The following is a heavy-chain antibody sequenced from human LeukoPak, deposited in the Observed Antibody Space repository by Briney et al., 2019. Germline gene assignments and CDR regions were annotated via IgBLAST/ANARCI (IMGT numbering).Heavy chain of an antibody. V-gene: IGHV4-30-2*01. CDR3: ARDGGTTSTPSHDTFAI. D-gene: IGHD4-11*01. CDR1: GGSISSGDYY. J-gene: IGHJ3*02. Sequence: PSETLSLTCTVSGGSISSGDYYWSWIRQPPGKGLEWIGYISQSGSTYYNPSLKSRVIISIDRSKNQFSLKLSSVTAADTAIYYCARDGGTTSTPSHDTFAIWGQGTMVAVSS. CDR2: ISQSGST.